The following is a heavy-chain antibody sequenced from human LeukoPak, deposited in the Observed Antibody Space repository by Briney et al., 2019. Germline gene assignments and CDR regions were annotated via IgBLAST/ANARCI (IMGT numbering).Heavy chain of an antibody. CDR2: ISAYNGNT. CDR1: GYTFSSHG. J-gene: IGHJ4*02. V-gene: IGHV1-18*01. Sequence: ASVKVSCKASGYTFSSHGISWVRQAPGQGLEWMGWISAYNGNTNYAQKLQGRVTMTTDTSTSTAYMELRSLRSDDTAVYYCARDQGYDSSGYYYYQFDYWGQGTLVTVSS. D-gene: IGHD3-22*01. CDR3: ARDQGYDSSGYYYYQFDY.